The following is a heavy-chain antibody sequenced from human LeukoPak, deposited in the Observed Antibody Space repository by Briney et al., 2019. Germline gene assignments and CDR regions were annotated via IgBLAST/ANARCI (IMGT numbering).Heavy chain of an antibody. D-gene: IGHD2-15*01. CDR1: GFTFSSYA. J-gene: IGHJ5*02. CDR2: ISGSGGST. V-gene: IGHV3-23*01. Sequence: GGSLRLSCAASGFTFSSYAMSWVRQAPGKGLEWVSAISGSGGSTYYADSVKGRFTISRDNSKNTLYLQMNSLRAEDTAVYYCAKDRGSYEDIVVVVAAIWFDPWGQGTLVTVSS. CDR3: AKDRGSYEDIVVVVAAIWFDP.